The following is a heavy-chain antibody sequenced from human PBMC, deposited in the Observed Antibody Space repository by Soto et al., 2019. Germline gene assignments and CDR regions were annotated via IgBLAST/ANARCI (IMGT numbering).Heavy chain of an antibody. J-gene: IGHJ4*02. D-gene: IGHD5-18*01. V-gene: IGHV4-31*03. Sequence: QVQLQESGPGLVKPSQTLSLTCTVSGGSISSAAYYWSWIRQHPGKGLELIGYISHSGSTYYNPCLKSRVIISVETSKNQFSLSLTSVTAADTAVYYCAREYTYGSNFFDCWGQGALVTVSS. CDR2: ISHSGST. CDR1: GGSISSAAYY. CDR3: AREYTYGSNFFDC.